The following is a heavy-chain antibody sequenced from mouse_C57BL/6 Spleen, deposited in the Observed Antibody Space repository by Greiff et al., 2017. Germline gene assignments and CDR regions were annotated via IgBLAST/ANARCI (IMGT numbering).Heavy chain of an antibody. J-gene: IGHJ1*03. D-gene: IGHD1-1*01. V-gene: IGHV1-64*01. CDR2: IHPNSGST. CDR1: GYTFTSYW. CDR3: AGYGSSYYWYFDV. Sequence: QVQLKQSGAELVKPGASVKLSCKASGYTFTSYWMHWVKQRPGQGLEWIGMIHPNSGSTNYNEKFKSKATLTVDKSSSTAYMQLSSLTSEDSAVYYCAGYGSSYYWYFDVWGTGTTVTVSS.